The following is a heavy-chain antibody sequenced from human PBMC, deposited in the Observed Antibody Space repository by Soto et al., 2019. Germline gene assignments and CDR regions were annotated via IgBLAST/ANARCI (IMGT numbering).Heavy chain of an antibody. CDR1: GFTFSSYS. CDR3: ARDTNYYASGSGVDY. D-gene: IGHD3-10*01. Sequence: GGSLRLSCTASGFTFSSYSMTWVRQAPGKGLEWVSSISSSSTYIHYGDSVKGRFTISRDNAKNSLNLQMNSLRAEDTAVYFCARDTNYYASGSGVDYWGQGILVTVSS. CDR2: ISSSSTYI. V-gene: IGHV3-21*01. J-gene: IGHJ4*02.